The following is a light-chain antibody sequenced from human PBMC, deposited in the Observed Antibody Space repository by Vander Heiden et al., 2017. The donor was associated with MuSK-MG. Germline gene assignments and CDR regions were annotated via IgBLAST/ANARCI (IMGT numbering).Light chain of an antibody. J-gene: IGKJ2*01. CDR3: QQSFSTPRT. CDR2: AAS. Sequence: DIQMTQSPSSLSASIGDRVTITCRASQNIGSYVNWYQQKPGKAPNLLIYAASRLQSGVPARFSGSGSGTDFTLTISSLQPEDVATYYCQQSFSTPRTFGEGTKLQIK. V-gene: IGKV1-39*01. CDR1: QNIGSY.